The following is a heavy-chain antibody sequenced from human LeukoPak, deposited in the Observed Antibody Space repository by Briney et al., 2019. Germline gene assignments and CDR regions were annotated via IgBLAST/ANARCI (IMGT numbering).Heavy chain of an antibody. D-gene: IGHD3-9*01. CDR2: ISSSSSYI. CDR3: ARVLRYFDWLSTPPDY. J-gene: IGHJ4*02. Sequence: GGSLRLSCAASGFTFSSYSMNWVRQAPGKGLEWVSSISSSSSYIYYADSVKGRFTISRDNAKNSLYLQMNSLRAEDTAVYYCARVLRYFDWLSTPPDYWGQGTLVTVSS. CDR1: GFTFSSYS. V-gene: IGHV3-21*01.